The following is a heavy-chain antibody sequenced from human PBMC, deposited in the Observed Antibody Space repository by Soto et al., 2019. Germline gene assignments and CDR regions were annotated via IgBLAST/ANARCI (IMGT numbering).Heavy chain of an antibody. Sequence: PSETLSLTCTVSGGSISSYYWSWIRQPPGKGLEWIGYIYYSGSTNYNPSLKSRDTISVDTSKNQFSMKMSSVTAADTAVYYCARGPLLRYFDWLLSIDYWGQGTLVTVSS. CDR3: ARGPLLRYFDWLLSIDY. D-gene: IGHD3-9*01. CDR1: GGSISSYY. CDR2: IYYSGST. V-gene: IGHV4-59*01. J-gene: IGHJ4*02.